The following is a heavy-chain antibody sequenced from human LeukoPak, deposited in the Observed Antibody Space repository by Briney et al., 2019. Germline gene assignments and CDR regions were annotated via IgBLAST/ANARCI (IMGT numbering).Heavy chain of an antibody. CDR2: INHSGST. D-gene: IGHD3-10*01. V-gene: IGHV4-34*01. CDR3: ARTLGDYGSGSYYY. J-gene: IGHJ4*02. Sequence: TSETLSLTCAVYGGSFSGYYWSWIRQPPGKGLEWIGEINHSGSTYYNPSLKSRVTISVGTSKNQFSLKLSSVTAADTAVYYCARTLGDYGSGSYYYWGQGTLVTVSS. CDR1: GGSFSGYY.